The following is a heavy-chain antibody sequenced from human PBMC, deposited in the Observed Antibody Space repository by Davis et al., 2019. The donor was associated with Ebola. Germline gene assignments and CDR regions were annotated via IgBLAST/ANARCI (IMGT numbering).Heavy chain of an antibody. V-gene: IGHV1-18*01. CDR1: GGTFTNYA. J-gene: IGHJ1*01. CDR3: ATGDYDSSGYYLEYFQH. D-gene: IGHD3-22*01. CDR2: INPHNGNT. Sequence: AASVKVSCKTSGGTFTNYAVNWVRQAPGQRLEWMGWINPHNGNTNYAQNVQGRVTMTTDTSTSTAYMELRSLRSDDTAVYYCATGDYDSSGYYLEYFQHWGQGTLVTVSS.